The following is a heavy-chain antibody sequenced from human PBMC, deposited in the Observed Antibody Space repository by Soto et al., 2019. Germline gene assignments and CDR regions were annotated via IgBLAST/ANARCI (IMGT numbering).Heavy chain of an antibody. CDR3: ARSPAYYDILTGYRASNWFDP. J-gene: IGHJ5*02. CDR1: GGSISSYY. CDR2: IYYSGST. D-gene: IGHD3-9*01. Sequence: SETLSLTCTVSGGSISSYYWSWIRQPPGKGLEWIGYIYYSGSTNYNPSIKRRVNKSVDTYKNQISQKMSTVTAADTAVYYCARSPAYYDILTGYRASNWFDPWGQGTLVTVS. V-gene: IGHV4-59*01.